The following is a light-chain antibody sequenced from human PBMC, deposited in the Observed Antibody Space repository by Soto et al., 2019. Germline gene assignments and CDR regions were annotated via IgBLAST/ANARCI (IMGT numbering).Light chain of an antibody. V-gene: IGKV1-5*01. J-gene: IGKJ1*01. CDR3: QQDGTYRWT. CDR1: QSISSW. Sequence: DIQMNQTPATLYSSVGHRATITCRTSQSISSWLAWFQQKPGKAPKLLMYDASGLESGAPSRFSGSGSGTEFTLTISILQPDDFATYYCQQDGTYRWTFGEGSKVDIK. CDR2: DAS.